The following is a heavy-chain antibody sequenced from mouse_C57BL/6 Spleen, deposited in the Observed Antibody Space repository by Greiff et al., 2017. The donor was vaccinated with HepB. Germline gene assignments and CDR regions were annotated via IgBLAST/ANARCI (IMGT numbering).Heavy chain of an antibody. Sequence: EVKLVESGGGLVQSGRSLRLSCATSGFTFSDFYMEWVRQAPGKGLEWIAASRNKANDYTTEYSASVKGRFIVSRDTSQSILYLQMNALRAEDTAIYYCARDAEDSSGYGFAYWGQGTLVTVSA. CDR1: GFTFSDFY. D-gene: IGHD3-2*02. V-gene: IGHV7-1*01. CDR3: ARDAEDSSGYGFAY. CDR2: SRNKANDYTT. J-gene: IGHJ3*01.